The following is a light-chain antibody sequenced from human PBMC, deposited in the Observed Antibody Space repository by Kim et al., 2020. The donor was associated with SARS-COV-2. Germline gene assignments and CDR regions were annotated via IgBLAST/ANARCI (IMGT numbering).Light chain of an antibody. Sequence: SYELTQPPSVSVSPGQSASITCSGDKLGDKYACWYQQKPGQSPVLVIYQDSKRPSGIPERFSGPNSGNTATLTISGTQALDQADYYCQAWDSCTVVFGGG. CDR3: QAWDSCTVV. CDR1: KLGDKY. J-gene: IGLJ2*01. CDR2: QDS. V-gene: IGLV3-1*01.